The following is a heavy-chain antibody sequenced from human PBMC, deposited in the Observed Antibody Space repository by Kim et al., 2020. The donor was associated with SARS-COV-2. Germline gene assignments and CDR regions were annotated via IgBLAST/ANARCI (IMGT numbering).Heavy chain of an antibody. CDR2: IYYSGST. CDR1: GGSVSSGSYY. Sequence: SETLSLTCTVSGGSVSSGSYYWSWIRQPPGKGLEWFGYIYYSGSTNYNPSLKSRVTISVDTSKNQFSLKLSSVTAADTAVYYCASSLGAVAGTVDYWVQGTLVTDSS. V-gene: IGHV4-61*01. D-gene: IGHD6-19*01. CDR3: ASSLGAVAGTVDY. J-gene: IGHJ4*02.